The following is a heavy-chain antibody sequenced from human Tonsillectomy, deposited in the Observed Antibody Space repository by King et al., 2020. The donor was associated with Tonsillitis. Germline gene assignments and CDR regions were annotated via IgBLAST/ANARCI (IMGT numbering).Heavy chain of an antibody. V-gene: IGHV4-30-4*01. J-gene: IGHJ6*04. CDR3: ARDGGYSYYYGMDV. Sequence: MQLQESGPGLVKPSQTLSLTCTVSGGSISSGDYYWSWIRQPPGKGLEWIGYIYNSGSTYYHPSLKSRVTISVDTTKNQFSLKLSSVTAADTAVYYCARDGGYSYYYGMDVWGKGTTVTVSS. CDR2: IYNSGST. CDR1: GGSISSGDYY. D-gene: IGHD5-12*01.